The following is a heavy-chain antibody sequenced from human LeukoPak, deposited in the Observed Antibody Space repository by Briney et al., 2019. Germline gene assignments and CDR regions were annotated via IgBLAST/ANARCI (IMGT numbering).Heavy chain of an antibody. J-gene: IGHJ4*02. V-gene: IGHV3-7*01. CDR3: ARDSGRFRLDY. CDR2: IKQDESEK. Sequence: GGSLRLSCAASGFTFSSYWMSWVRQAPGKGLEWVANIKQDESEKYYVDSVRGRFTISRDNAKNSLFLQMNSLRAEDTAVYYCARDSGRFRLDYWGQGILVTVSS. D-gene: IGHD6-19*01. CDR1: GFTFSSYW.